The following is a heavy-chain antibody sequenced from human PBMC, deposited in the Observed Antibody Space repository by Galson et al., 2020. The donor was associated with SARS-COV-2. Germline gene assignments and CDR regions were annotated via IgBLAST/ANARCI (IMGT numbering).Heavy chain of an antibody. CDR2: IYHSGST. D-gene: IGHD3-10*01. CDR1: GGSMSTGGYS. V-gene: IGHV4-30-2*01. CDR3: ASRPYYGSGSYSFDY. J-gene: IGHJ4*02. Sequence: SETLSLTCAVSGGSMSTGGYSWTWIRQPPGKGLEWIGYIYHSGSTYYNPSLNSRVTISLDRSKNQFSLKLTSVTDADTAVYYCASRPYYGSGSYSFDYWGQGILVTVSS.